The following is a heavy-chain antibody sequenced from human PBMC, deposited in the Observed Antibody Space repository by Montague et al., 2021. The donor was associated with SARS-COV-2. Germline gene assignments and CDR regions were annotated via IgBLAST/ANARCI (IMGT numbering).Heavy chain of an antibody. V-gene: IGHV4-30-2*01. CDR3: ARSMIRGELNWFDP. J-gene: IGHJ5*02. D-gene: IGHD3-10*01. CDR1: GASISNGGYT. Sequence: TLSLTCAVSGASISNGGYTWGWIRRPPGKGLEWIGYIYQSGTTRYNPSLKSRVTMSVDKSKNQFSLQLTSVVAADTAIYFCARSMIRGELNWFDPWGQGAIVTVSS. CDR2: IYQSGTT.